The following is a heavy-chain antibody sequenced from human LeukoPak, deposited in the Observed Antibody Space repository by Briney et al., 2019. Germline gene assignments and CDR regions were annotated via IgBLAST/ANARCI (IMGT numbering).Heavy chain of an antibody. Sequence: RASVTVSCKTSGYTFSRHGITWVRQAPGQGLEWMGWVSGYNGNTNYAQNVQGRVTMTTDTSTNTAYMELRSLRSDDTAVYYCAKDIHPGLDSGASCCFDYWGQGTPVTVSS. V-gene: IGHV1-18*01. D-gene: IGHD3-22*01. CDR3: AKDIHPGLDSGASCCFDY. J-gene: IGHJ4*02. CDR1: GYTFSRHG. CDR2: VSGYNGNT.